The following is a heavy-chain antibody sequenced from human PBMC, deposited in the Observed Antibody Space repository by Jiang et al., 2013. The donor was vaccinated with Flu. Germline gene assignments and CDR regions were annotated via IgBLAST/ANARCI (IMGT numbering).Heavy chain of an antibody. Sequence: QLVESGGGLVQPGGSLRLSCAASGFTFSSYEMNWVRQAPGKGLEWVSYISSSGSTIYYADSVKGRFTISRDNAKNSLYLQMNSLRAEDTAVYYCASNSYTYCGGDCYSPAYYYYYMDVWGKGTTVTVSS. D-gene: IGHD2-21*01. V-gene: IGHV3-48*03. CDR3: ASNSYTYCGGDCYSPAYYYYYMDV. CDR2: ISSSGSTI. J-gene: IGHJ6*03. CDR1: GFTFSSYE.